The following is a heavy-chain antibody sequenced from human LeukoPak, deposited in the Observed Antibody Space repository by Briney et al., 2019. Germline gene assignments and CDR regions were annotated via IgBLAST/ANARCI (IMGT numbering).Heavy chain of an antibody. CDR1: GGSFSGYY. CDR3: ARGRTVTGFDY. V-gene: IGHV4-34*01. CDR2: INHSGST. Sequence: PSETLSLTXAVYGGSFSGYYWSWIRQPPGKGLEWIGEINHSGSTDYNPSLKSRVTISVDTSKNQFSLKLSSVTAADTAVYYCARGRTVTGFDYWGQGTLVTVSS. J-gene: IGHJ4*02. D-gene: IGHD4-17*01.